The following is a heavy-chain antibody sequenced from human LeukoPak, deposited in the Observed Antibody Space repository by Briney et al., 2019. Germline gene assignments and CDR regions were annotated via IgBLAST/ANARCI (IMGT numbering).Heavy chain of an antibody. D-gene: IGHD3-22*01. Sequence: PGGSLRLSCAASGFTVSSNYMSWVRQAPGKGLEWVSVIYSGGSTYYADSVKGRFTISRDNSKNTLYLQMNSLRAEDTAVYYCASGTDSSQSLFDYWGQGTLVNVSS. CDR3: ASGTDSSQSLFDY. CDR1: GFTVSSNY. J-gene: IGHJ4*02. V-gene: IGHV3-66*01. CDR2: IYSGGST.